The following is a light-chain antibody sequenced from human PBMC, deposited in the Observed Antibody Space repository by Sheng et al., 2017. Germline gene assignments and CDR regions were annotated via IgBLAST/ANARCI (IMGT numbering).Light chain of an antibody. J-gene: IGLJ2*01. CDR3: QVWDSSSDGVV. V-gene: IGLV3-21*02. Sequence: YVLTQPPSVSVAPGQTASITCGGNNIGSKNVHWYQQKPGQAPVLVVYDDRDRPSGIPERLSGYNSGNTATLTISRVEAGDEAEYYCQVWDSSSDGVVFGGGTTADRP. CDR2: DDR. CDR1: NIGSKN.